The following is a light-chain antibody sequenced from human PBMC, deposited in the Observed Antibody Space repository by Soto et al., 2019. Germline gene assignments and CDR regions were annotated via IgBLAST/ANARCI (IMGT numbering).Light chain of an antibody. CDR2: DVS. Sequence: QPALTQPRSVSGSPGQSVTISCTGTSSDVGGYNYVSWYQQHPGKAPKLMINDVSKRPSGVPDRFSGSKSGNTSSLTISGLQAEDEADYYCCSYAGSYSYVFGTGTKVTVL. CDR3: CSYAGSYSYV. CDR1: SSDVGGYNY. V-gene: IGLV2-11*01. J-gene: IGLJ1*01.